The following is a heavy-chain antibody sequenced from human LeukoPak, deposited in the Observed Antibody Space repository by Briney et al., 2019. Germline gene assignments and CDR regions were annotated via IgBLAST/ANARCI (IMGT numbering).Heavy chain of an antibody. CDR3: ASFSDNGGNFFDY. J-gene: IGHJ4*02. Sequence: SETLSLTCTVSGDSISSSSYYWGWIRQPPGKGLEWIGSIYYSGSTYYNPSLKSRVTISVDTSKNQFSLKLGSVTAADTAVYFCASFSDNGGNFFDYWGQGTLVTVSS. CDR1: GDSISSSSYY. CDR2: IYYSGST. D-gene: IGHD4-23*01. V-gene: IGHV4-39*01.